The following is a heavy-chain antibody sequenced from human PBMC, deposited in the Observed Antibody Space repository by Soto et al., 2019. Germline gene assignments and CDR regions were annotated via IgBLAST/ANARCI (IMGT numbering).Heavy chain of an antibody. CDR3: AKDTATAITSYYFYGMDV. CDR2: ISYDGRNK. Sequence: QMQLVESGGGVVQPGRSLRVSCEASEFIFSTYGMHWVRQAPGKGLEWVAVISYDGRNKYYADSVRGRFTISRDNSKNTLHLQMNSLRGEDTAVYYCAKDTATAITSYYFYGMDVWGQGTTVTVSS. CDR1: EFIFSTYG. D-gene: IGHD5-12*01. V-gene: IGHV3-30*18. J-gene: IGHJ6*02.